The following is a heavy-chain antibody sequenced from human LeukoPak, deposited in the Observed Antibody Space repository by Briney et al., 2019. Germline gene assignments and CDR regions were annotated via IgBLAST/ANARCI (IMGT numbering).Heavy chain of an antibody. Sequence: QPGGSLRLSCAASTFTFSRYWMHWVRQAPGKGLVWVSRINSDGTNTYYADSVKGRFTISRDSTKNTLYLQMNSLRTEDTAVYYCARDRAAFGVVQVGYWGQGTLVTVSS. J-gene: IGHJ4*02. CDR3: ARDRAAFGVVQVGY. D-gene: IGHD3-3*01. V-gene: IGHV3-74*01. CDR1: TFTFSRYW. CDR2: INSDGTNT.